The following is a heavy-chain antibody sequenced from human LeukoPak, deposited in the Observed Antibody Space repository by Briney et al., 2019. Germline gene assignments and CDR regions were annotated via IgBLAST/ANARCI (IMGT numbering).Heavy chain of an antibody. Sequence: RGSLRLSCAASGFTSSSYSMNWVRPAPGKGLEWVSSISSSSSYINYADSVKGRLTISRDNAKNSLYLQMNSLGAEDTAVYYCARVLGVPAAILGWFDPWGQGTLVTVSS. V-gene: IGHV3-21*01. J-gene: IGHJ5*02. CDR3: ARVLGVPAAILGWFDP. CDR1: GFTSSSYS. D-gene: IGHD2-2*02. CDR2: ISSSSSYI.